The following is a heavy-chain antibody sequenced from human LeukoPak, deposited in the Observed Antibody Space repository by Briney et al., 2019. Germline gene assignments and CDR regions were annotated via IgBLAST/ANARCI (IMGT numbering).Heavy chain of an antibody. CDR3: AKETLFDY. Sequence: PAGSLRLSCAASGFTFSSYGMHWVRQAPGKGLEWVAFIRCDGSNKYYADSVKDRFTISRDNSKNTLYLQMNSLRAEDTAVYYCAKETLFDYWGQGTLVTVSS. CDR2: IRCDGSNK. V-gene: IGHV3-30*02. CDR1: GFTFSSYG. J-gene: IGHJ4*02.